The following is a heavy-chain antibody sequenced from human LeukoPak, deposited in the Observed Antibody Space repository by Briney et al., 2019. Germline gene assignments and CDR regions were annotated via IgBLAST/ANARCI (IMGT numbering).Heavy chain of an antibody. J-gene: IGHJ4*02. CDR3: ARHYWGTYYYDSSGYYAFDY. V-gene: IGHV4-59*01. Sequence: SETLSLTCTVSGGSISSYYWSWIRQPPGKGLEWIGYIYYSGSTNYNPSLKSRVTISVDTSKNQFSLKLSSVTAADTAVYYCARHYWGTYYYDSSGYYAFDYWGQGTLVTVSS. D-gene: IGHD3-22*01. CDR1: GGSISSYY. CDR2: IYYSGST.